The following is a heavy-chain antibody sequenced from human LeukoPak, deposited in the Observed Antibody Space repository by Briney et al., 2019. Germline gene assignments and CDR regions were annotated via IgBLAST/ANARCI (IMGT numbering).Heavy chain of an antibody. CDR3: ARGPPRSRIAVADTDY. V-gene: IGHV1-2*06. CDR2: INPNSGGT. CDR1: GYTFTGYY. D-gene: IGHD6-19*01. Sequence: ASVKVSCKASGYTFTGYYMHWVRQAPGQGLEWMGRINPNSGGTNYAQKFQGRVTMTRDTSISTAYMELSRLRSDDTAVYYCARGPPRSRIAVADTDYWGQGTLVTVPS. J-gene: IGHJ4*02.